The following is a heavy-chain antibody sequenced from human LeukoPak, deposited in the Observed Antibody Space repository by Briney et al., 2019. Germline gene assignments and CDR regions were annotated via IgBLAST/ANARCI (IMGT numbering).Heavy chain of an antibody. CDR1: GGSISGYY. V-gene: IGHV4-59*01. J-gene: IGHJ4*02. CDR3: ARLVGDQVDY. CDR2: IYYTGST. Sequence: SETLSLTCTVSGGSISGYYWSWIRQPPGKGLEWIGYIYYTGSTNSNPSLKSRVTISVDTSKNQFSLKLSSVTAADTAVYYCARLVGDQVDYWGQGTLVTVSS. D-gene: IGHD2-15*01.